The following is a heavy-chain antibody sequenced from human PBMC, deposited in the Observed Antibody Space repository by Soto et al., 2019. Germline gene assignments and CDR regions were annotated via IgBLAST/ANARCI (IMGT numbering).Heavy chain of an antibody. CDR1: GYTFTSYD. J-gene: IGHJ6*03. CDR3: ARAPFSTRNYYHYYYMDV. CDR2: MNPNSGNT. Sequence: ASVKVSCKASGYTFTSYDINWVRQATGQGLEWMGWMNPNSGNTGYAQKFQGRVTMTRNTSISTAYMELSSLRSEDTAVYYCARAPFSTRNYYHYYYMDVWGKGTTVTVSS. V-gene: IGHV1-8*01.